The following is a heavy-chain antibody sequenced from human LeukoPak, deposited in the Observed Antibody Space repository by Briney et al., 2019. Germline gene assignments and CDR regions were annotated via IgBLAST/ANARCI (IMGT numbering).Heavy chain of an antibody. CDR2: INHSGST. J-gene: IGHJ6*04. CDR1: GGSFSGYY. CDR3: ASTSGYSYGYNLYAV. V-gene: IGHV4-34*01. Sequence: SETLSLTCAVYGGSFSGYYWSWIRQPPGKGLEWIGEINHSGSTNYNASLKSRVTISVDTSKNQFSLKLSSVTAADTAVYYCASTSGYSYGYNLYAVWGKGTTVTVSS. D-gene: IGHD5-18*01.